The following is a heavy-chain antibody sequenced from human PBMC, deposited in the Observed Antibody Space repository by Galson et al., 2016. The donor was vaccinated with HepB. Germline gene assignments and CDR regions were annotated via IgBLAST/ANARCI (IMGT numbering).Heavy chain of an antibody. Sequence: SLRLSCAASEFIFSSYSMNWVRQAPGKGLEWVSSISSSGSSIYYADSVKGRFTISRDNAKNSLFLQMNSLRAEDTAVYYCARYVPRNIGATVKGPGGVNHHYSSLDVWGPGTTVTVSS. CDR2: ISSSGSSI. V-gene: IGHV3-21*01. D-gene: IGHD3-16*01. CDR1: EFIFSSYS. J-gene: IGHJ6*02. CDR3: ARYVPRNIGATVKGPGGVNHHYSSLDV.